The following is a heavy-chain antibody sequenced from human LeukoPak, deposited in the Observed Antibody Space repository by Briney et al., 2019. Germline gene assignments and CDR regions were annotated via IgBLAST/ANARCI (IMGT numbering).Heavy chain of an antibody. D-gene: IGHD3-22*01. CDR2: ISYDGSNK. J-gene: IGHJ5*02. CDR3: ARDGPVGDLDLLKVVVTRWGFDP. CDR1: GFTFSSYA. Sequence: PGGSLRLSCAASGFTFSSYAMHWVRQAPGKGLEWVAVISYDGSNKYYADSVKGRFTISRDNSKNTLYLQMNSLRAEDTAVYYCARDGPVGDLDLLKVVVTRWGFDPWGQGTLVTVSS. V-gene: IGHV3-30-3*01.